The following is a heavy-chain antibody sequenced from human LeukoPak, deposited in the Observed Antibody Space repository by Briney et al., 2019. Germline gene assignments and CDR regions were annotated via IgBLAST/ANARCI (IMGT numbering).Heavy chain of an antibody. J-gene: IGHJ4*02. V-gene: IGHV1-46*01. Sequence: GASVKVSCKASGYTFTSYYMHWVRQAPGQGLEWMGIINPSGGSTSYAQKFQGRVTMTRDTSTSTAYMELRSLRSDDTAVYYRARTTYSSVGYYFDYWGQGTLVTVSS. CDR1: GYTFTSYY. D-gene: IGHD6-19*01. CDR2: INPSGGST. CDR3: ARTTYSSVGYYFDY.